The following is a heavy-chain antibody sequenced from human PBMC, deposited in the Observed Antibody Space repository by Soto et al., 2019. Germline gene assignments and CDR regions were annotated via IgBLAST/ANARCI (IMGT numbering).Heavy chain of an antibody. CDR1: GFTFRTYA. J-gene: IGHJ3*02. CDR2: ISYDGSSE. V-gene: IGHV3-30-3*01. D-gene: IGHD2-15*01. Sequence: QVELVESGGGVVQPGRSLRLSCAVSGFTFRTYALHWVRLAPGKGLEWVAVISYDGSSEYYADSVKGRFTISRDNSKNTLYLQMNSLRAEDTAVYYCARAFALLLRAFDIWGQGTMVTVSS. CDR3: ARAFALLLRAFDI.